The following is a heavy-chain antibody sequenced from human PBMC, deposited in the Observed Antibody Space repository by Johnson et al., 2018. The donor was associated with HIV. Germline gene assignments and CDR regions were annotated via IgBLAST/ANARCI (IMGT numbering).Heavy chain of an antibody. CDR2: ISSSGSTI. CDR1: GFTFSSNA. Sequence: VQLVESGGGVVQPGGSLRLSCAASGFTFSSNAMSWVRQAPGKGLEWVSAISSSGSTIYYADSVKGRFPISRDNAKNSLYLQMNSRRAGDTAVYYCARGGSRAKILGVDINVGVLEIGGKGTMVTVSS. V-gene: IGHV3-48*04. D-gene: IGHD3-3*01. J-gene: IGHJ3*01. CDR3: ARGGSRAKILGVDINVGVLEI.